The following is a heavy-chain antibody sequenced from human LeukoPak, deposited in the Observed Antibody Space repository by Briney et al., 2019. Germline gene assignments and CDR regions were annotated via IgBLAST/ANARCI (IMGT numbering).Heavy chain of an antibody. V-gene: IGHV4-31*03. J-gene: IGHJ4*02. Sequence: PSETLSLTCTVSGGSISSGGYYWRWIRQHPGKGLEWIGYIYYSGSTYYNPPLKSRVTISVDTSKNQFSLKLSSVTAADTAVYYCARGRSGDGDLFDYWGQGTLVTVSS. D-gene: IGHD4-17*01. CDR2: IYYSGST. CDR3: ARGRSGDGDLFDY. CDR1: GGSISSGGYY.